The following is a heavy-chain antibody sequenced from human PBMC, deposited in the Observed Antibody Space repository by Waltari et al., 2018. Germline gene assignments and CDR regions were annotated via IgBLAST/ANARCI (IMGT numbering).Heavy chain of an antibody. V-gene: IGHV5-10-1*03. CDR3: ARRATGDASYESGLSAMDV. CDR1: GYRFTSYW. Sequence: EVQLVQSGAEVKKPGDSLRISCKGSGYRFTSYWISWVRQMPGKGLEWMGKIDPSDSYTRNSPSFQGHVTISVDRSISTAYLQWSSLKASDTAIYYCARRATGDASYESGLSAMDVWGQGTTVIVSS. J-gene: IGHJ6*02. D-gene: IGHD3-22*01. CDR2: IDPSDSYT.